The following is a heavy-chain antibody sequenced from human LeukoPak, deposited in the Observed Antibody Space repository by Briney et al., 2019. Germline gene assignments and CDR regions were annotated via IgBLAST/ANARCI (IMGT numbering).Heavy chain of an antibody. V-gene: IGHV1-18*01. J-gene: IGHJ4*02. CDR2: ISAYNGNT. CDR1: GYTFSSYA. D-gene: IGHD2-2*01. CDR3: ARDDGSRARYFDS. Sequence: GASVTVSYKASGYTFSSYAISWVRQAPGQGLEWMGWISAYNGNTNYAQKLQGRVTMTTDTSTSTAYMELRSLRSDDTALYFCARDDGSRARYFDSWGQGTLVTVSS.